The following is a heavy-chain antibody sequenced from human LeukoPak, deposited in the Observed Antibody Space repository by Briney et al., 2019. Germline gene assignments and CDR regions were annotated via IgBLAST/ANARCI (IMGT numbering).Heavy chain of an antibody. Sequence: ASVKVSCKASGYTFTSYYIHWVRQAPGQGLEWMGIINPGGGSTSYAQNFQGRVTMTRDMSTSTVYMELSSLRSEDTAVYYCARASHGDSGFYYYYMDVWGKGTTVTVSS. D-gene: IGHD4-17*01. CDR3: ARASHGDSGFYYYYMDV. CDR2: INPGGGST. J-gene: IGHJ6*03. V-gene: IGHV1-46*01. CDR1: GYTFTSYY.